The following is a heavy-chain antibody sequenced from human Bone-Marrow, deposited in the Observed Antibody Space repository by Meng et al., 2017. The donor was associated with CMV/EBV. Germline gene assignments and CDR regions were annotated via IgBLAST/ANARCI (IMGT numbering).Heavy chain of an antibody. CDR3: CRTSLRTRDFDY. D-gene: IGHD1-7*01. CDR2: ISSSSSYI. J-gene: IGHJ4*02. Sequence: GESLKISCAASGFTFSSYSMNWVRQAPGKGLEWVSSISSSSSYIYYADSVKGRFTISRDNAKNSLYLQMNSLKTEDTAIYYCCRTSLRTRDFDYWGQGALVTGSS. CDR1: GFTFSSYS. V-gene: IGHV3-21*04.